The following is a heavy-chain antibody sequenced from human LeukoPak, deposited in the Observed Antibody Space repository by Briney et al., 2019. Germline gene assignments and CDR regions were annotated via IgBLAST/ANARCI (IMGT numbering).Heavy chain of an antibody. CDR2: ITASGITT. D-gene: IGHD3-3*01. CDR3: AKIRGQTYYDFDS. CDR1: DSTFSSFA. Sequence: GGSLRLSCAASDSTFSSFAMSWVRQAPGKGLEWVSAITASGITTYYADSVKGWFTISRDNSKNTLFLQMNSLGVEDTALYYCAKIRGQTYYDFDSWGQGTLVTVSS. J-gene: IGHJ4*02. V-gene: IGHV3-23*01.